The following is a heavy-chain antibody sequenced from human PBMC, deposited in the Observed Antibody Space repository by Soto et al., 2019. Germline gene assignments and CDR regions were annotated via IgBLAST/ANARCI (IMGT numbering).Heavy chain of an antibody. Sequence: GGSLRLSCAASGFTFSIYSMIWVRQAPGKGLEWVASITSSSSYIYYEDSLKGRFTISRDNAKNSLFLQLDSLRAEDTAVYFCVRARSTDIRPDYWGQGTLVTVSS. CDR1: GFTFSIYS. V-gene: IGHV3-21*01. J-gene: IGHJ4*02. D-gene: IGHD2-15*01. CDR3: VRARSTDIRPDY. CDR2: ITSSSSYI.